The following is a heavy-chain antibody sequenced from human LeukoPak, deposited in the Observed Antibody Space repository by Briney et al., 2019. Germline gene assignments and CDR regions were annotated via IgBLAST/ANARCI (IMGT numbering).Heavy chain of an antibody. CDR1: GYTFTSDY. D-gene: IGHD2-2*01. J-gene: IGHJ4*02. CDR2: INPSGGST. Sequence: ASVKVSCKASGYTFTSDYMHWVRQAPGQGLEWMGIINPSGGSTSYAQKFQGRVTMARDTSTSTVYMELSSLRSEDTAVYYCARAQYCSSTSCYGLAVLLSGVWGQGTLVTVSS. V-gene: IGHV1-46*01. CDR3: ARAQYCSSTSCYGLAVLLSGV.